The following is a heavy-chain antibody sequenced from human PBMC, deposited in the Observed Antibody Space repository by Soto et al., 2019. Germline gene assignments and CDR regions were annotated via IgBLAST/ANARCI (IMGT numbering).Heavy chain of an antibody. CDR3: ARAPYYYDSSGYYHWFDP. CDR2: ISGDGGST. D-gene: IGHD3-22*01. V-gene: IGHV3-23*01. J-gene: IGHJ5*02. CDR1: GFTFRSYA. Sequence: EVQLLESGGGLVQSGGSLRLSCAASGFTFRSYAMNWVRQAPGKGLEWVSVISGDGGSTDYADSVKGRFTISRDNSKNTLHLQMSSLRAEDTAVYYCARAPYYYDSSGYYHWFDPWGQGTLVTVSS.